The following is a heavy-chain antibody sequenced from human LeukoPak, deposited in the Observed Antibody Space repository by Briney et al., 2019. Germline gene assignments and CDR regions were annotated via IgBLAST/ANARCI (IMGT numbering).Heavy chain of an antibody. D-gene: IGHD1-1*01. CDR1: GFTFSSID. J-gene: IGHJ6*03. CDR3: ARGPPRGKYYYMDV. CDR2: IGTASDT. Sequence: GGSLRLSCAASGFTFSSIDMHWVRQPTGQGLEWVSTIGTASDTYYPGSVEGRFTLSRDNAKNSLYLQMNSLTAGDTAVYYCARGPPRGKYYYMDVWGKGTTVTVSS. V-gene: IGHV3-13*01.